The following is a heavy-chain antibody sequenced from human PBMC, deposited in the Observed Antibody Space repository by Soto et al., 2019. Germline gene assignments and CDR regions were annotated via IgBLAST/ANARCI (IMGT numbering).Heavy chain of an antibody. D-gene: IGHD1-7*01. CDR2: ISANNGNR. J-gene: IGHJ5*02. Sequence: ASVKVSCKASGYTFTSYGISWVRQAPGQGLEWMGWISANNGNRNYAQKVQGRVTMTTDTSTSTVYMEVRSLRSDDTAVYYCARHMDDKLELRPSPWFDPWGQGTLVTVSS. CDR1: GYTFTSYG. CDR3: ARHMDDKLELRPSPWFDP. V-gene: IGHV1-18*01.